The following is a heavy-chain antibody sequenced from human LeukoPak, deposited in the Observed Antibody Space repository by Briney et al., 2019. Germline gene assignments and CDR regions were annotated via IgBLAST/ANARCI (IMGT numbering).Heavy chain of an antibody. Sequence: KPSETLSLTCTVSGGSISSYYWSWIRQPPGKGLEWIGYIYYSGSTNYNPSLKSRVTISVDTSKNQFSLKLSSVTAADTALYYCARRDYCGGDCYTIDYWGQGTLVTVSS. CDR1: GGSISSYY. V-gene: IGHV4-59*12. CDR2: IYYSGST. J-gene: IGHJ4*02. D-gene: IGHD2-21*02. CDR3: ARRDYCGGDCYTIDY.